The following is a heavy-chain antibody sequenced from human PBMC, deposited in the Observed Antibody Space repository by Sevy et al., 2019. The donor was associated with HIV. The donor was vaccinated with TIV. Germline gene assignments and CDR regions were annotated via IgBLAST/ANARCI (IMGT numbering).Heavy chain of an antibody. D-gene: IGHD6-19*01. V-gene: IGHV3-23*01. CDR1: GFTFSSYA. J-gene: IGHJ4*02. CDR3: AKAGVAVAGTFDLFYFDY. Sequence: GGSLRLSCAASGFTFSSYAMSWVRQAPGKGLEWVSTISSRGDSTYYADSVKGRFTISRDNSKNTLCLLMNSLSAEDTALYYCAKAGVAVAGTFDLFYFDYWGQGTLVTVSS. CDR2: ISSRGDST.